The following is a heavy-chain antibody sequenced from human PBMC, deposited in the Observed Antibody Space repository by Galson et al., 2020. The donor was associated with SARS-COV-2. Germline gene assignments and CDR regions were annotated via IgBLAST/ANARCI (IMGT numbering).Heavy chain of an antibody. V-gene: IGHV4-31*03. D-gene: IGHD5-18*01. Sequence: ASETLSLTCTVSGGSISNGGYYWNWIRQHPGKGLEWIGDIDDSGSTHYNPSLKSRVTISVDTSKNQFSLNLSSVTAADTAVYYCARDRGRLELWKTGGGFDYWGQGTLVTVSS. CDR1: GGSISNGGYY. CDR2: IDDSGST. J-gene: IGHJ4*02. CDR3: ARDRGRLELWKTGGGFDY.